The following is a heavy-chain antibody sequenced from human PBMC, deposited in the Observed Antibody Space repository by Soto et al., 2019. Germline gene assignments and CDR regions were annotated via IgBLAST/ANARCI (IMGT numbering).Heavy chain of an antibody. D-gene: IGHD3-10*01. CDR2: ISWNSGSI. CDR3: AKAGVGWFGELLPSPGYFDY. J-gene: IGHJ4*02. V-gene: IGHV3-9*01. Sequence: EVQLVESGGGLVQPGRSLRLSCAASGFTIDDYAMHWVRQAPGKGLEWVSGISWNSGSIGYADSVKGRFTISRDNAKNSLYLQRNSLRAEDTALYYCAKAGVGWFGELLPSPGYFDYWGQGTLVTVSA. CDR1: GFTIDDYA.